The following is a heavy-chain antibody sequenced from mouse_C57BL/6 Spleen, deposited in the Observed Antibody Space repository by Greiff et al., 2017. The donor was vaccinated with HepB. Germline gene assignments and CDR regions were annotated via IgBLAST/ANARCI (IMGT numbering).Heavy chain of an antibody. V-gene: IGHV1-55*01. CDR3: ARSSGYVYYAMDY. CDR1: GYTFTSYW. Sequence: QVQLQQPGAELVKPGASVKMSCKASGYTFTSYWITWVKQRPGQGLEWIGDIYPGSGSTNYNEKFKSKATLTVDTSSSTAYMQLSSLTSEDSAVYYCARSSGYVYYAMDYWGQGTSVTVSS. D-gene: IGHD3-2*02. J-gene: IGHJ4*01. CDR2: IYPGSGST.